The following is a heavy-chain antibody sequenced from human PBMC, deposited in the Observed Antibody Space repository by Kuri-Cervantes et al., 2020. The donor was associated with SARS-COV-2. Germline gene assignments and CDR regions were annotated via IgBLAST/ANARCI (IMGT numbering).Heavy chain of an antibody. CDR1: ETTFPNYD. J-gene: IGHJ5*02. V-gene: IGHV1-8*01. CDR2: VKTNSGNT. Sequence: ASVKVSCKAPETTFPNYDINWVRQATGQGLEWMGMVKTNSGNTLYAQFFQGRVTMTRDTSTSTVYMELSRLRSDDTAVYYCARRYYDFWSGYYIYWFDPWGQGTLVTVSS. CDR3: ARRYYDFWSGYYIYWFDP. D-gene: IGHD3-3*01.